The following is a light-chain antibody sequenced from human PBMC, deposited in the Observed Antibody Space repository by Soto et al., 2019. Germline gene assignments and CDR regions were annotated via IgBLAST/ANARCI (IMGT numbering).Light chain of an antibody. Sequence: IQLTHSPSFLSASVGDRFPITCRASQVISSYLAWYQQKPGKAPKLLIYAASTLQSGVPSRFSGSRSGTEFTLTISSLQPEDFATYYCQQLNSYPINFGQGTRLEIK. CDR3: QQLNSYPIN. CDR1: QVISSY. CDR2: AAS. V-gene: IGKV1-9*01. J-gene: IGKJ5*01.